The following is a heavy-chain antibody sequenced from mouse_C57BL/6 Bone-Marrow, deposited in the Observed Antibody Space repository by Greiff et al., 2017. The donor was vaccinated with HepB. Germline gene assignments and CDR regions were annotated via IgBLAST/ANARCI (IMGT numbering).Heavy chain of an antibody. CDR1: GYTFTSYW. CDR3: ARKSIYSYAMDY. J-gene: IGHJ4*01. D-gene: IGHD2-1*01. V-gene: IGHV1-64*01. Sequence: QVQLQQPGAELVKPGASVKLSCKASGYTFTSYWMHWVKQRPGQGLEWIGMIHPNSGSTNYNEKFKSKATLTVDKSSGTAYMQLSSLTSEDSAVYYCARKSIYSYAMDYWGQGTSVTVSS. CDR2: IHPNSGST.